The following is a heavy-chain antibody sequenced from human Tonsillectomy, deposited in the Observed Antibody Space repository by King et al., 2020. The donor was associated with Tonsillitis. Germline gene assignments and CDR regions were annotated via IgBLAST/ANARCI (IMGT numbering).Heavy chain of an antibody. Sequence: VQLVESGGGLVKPGGSLRLSCAASGFTFSDYYMSWIRQAPGKGLEWVSYISSSSTYTNYADSVKGRFTISRDNAKNSLYLQMNSLRAEDTAVYYCARNWNCGHPSGVYYWGQGTLVTVS. V-gene: IGHV3-11*05. J-gene: IGHJ4*02. CDR2: ISSSSTYT. CDR3: ARNWNCGHPSGVYY. D-gene: IGHD1-7*01. CDR1: GFTFSDYY.